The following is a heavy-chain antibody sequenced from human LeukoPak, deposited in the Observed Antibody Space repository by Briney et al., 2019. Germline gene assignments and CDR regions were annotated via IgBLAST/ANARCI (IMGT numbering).Heavy chain of an antibody. Sequence: SQTLSLTCAISGDSVSSINGAWNWIRQSPSGGLEWLGRTYYRSKWYYDYAVSLQGRITINPDTSRNQFSPQLTSVTPEDTAVYFCARDVGNTGWYTFDYWGQGTLVTVSS. CDR3: ARDVGNTGWYTFDY. CDR1: GDSVSSINGA. J-gene: IGHJ4*02. D-gene: IGHD6-19*01. CDR2: TYYRSKWYY. V-gene: IGHV6-1*01.